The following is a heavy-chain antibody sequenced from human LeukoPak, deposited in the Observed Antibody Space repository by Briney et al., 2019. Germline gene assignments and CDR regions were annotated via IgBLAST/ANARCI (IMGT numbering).Heavy chain of an antibody. CDR2: ISWNSGSI. CDR3: AKDMSPNYDILTGFDY. V-gene: IGHV3-9*01. CDR1: GFTFDDYA. J-gene: IGHJ4*02. Sequence: GRSLRLSCAASGFTFDDYATHWVRQAPGKGLEWVSGISWNSGSIGYADSVKGRFTISRDNAKNSLYLQMNSLRAEDTALYYCAKDMSPNYDILTGFDYWGQGTLVTVSS. D-gene: IGHD3-9*01.